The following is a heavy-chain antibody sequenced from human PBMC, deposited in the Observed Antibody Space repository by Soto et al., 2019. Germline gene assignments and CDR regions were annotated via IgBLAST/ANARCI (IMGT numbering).Heavy chain of an antibody. CDR1: GGSISSGGYY. CDR3: ARCSGYSSGWSGPDY. CDR2: ISYSGST. Sequence: SETLSLTCTVSGGSISSGGYYWSWIRQHPGKGLEWIGYISYSGSTNYNPSLKSRVTISVDTSKNQFSLKLSSVTAADTAVYYCARCSGYSSGWSGPDYWGQGTLVTVSS. V-gene: IGHV4-31*03. D-gene: IGHD6-19*01. J-gene: IGHJ4*02.